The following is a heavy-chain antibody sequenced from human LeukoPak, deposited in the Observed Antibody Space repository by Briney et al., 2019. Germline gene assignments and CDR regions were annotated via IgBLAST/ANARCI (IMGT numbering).Heavy chain of an antibody. J-gene: IGHJ4*02. CDR2: MYHSGST. CDR1: NYSIGSGYY. V-gene: IGHV4-38-2*02. CDR3: AREYSGYDYFDY. Sequence: SETLSLTCTVSNYSIGSGYYWGWIRQPPGKGPEWIGSMYHSGSTYYNPSLKSRVTISVDTSKNQFSLKLSSVTAADTAVYYCAREYSGYDYFDYWGQGTLVTVSS. D-gene: IGHD5-12*01.